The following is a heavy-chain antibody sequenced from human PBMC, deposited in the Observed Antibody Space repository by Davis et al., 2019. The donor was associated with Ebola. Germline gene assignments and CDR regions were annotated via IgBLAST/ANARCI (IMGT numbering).Heavy chain of an antibody. V-gene: IGHV4-30-2*01. CDR2: IYHSGST. CDR1: GGSISSGGYS. D-gene: IGHD4-17*01. J-gene: IGHJ4*02. CDR3: ARVRDYAYYYGY. Sequence: MPSETLSLTCAVSGGSISSGGYSWSWIRQPPGKGLEWIGYIYHSGSTYYNPSLKSRVTISVDRSKNQFSLKLSSVTAADTAVYYCARVRDYAYYYGYWGQGTLVTVSS.